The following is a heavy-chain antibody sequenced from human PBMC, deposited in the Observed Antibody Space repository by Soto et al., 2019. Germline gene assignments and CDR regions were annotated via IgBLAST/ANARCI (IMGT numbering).Heavy chain of an antibody. CDR1: GYTFTGYY. V-gene: IGHV1-2*02. D-gene: IGHD3-3*01. J-gene: IGHJ6*02. CDR3: ARTVRVTTIFGVVKAYYGMDV. CDR2: INPNSGGT. Sequence: QVQRVQSGAEVKKPGASVKVSCKASGYTFTGYYMHWVRQAPGQGLEWMGWINPNSGGTNYAQKCQGRVTMTRDTSISTAYMELSRLRSDDTAVYYCARTVRVTTIFGVVKAYYGMDVWGQGTTVTVSS.